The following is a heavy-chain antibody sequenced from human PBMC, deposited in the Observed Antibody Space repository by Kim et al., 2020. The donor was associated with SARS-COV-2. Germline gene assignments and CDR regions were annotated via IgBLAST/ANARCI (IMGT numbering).Heavy chain of an antibody. CDR1: GGTFSSYA. CDR3: ATSPKRYYYDSSGYSRPLNDAFDI. V-gene: IGHV1-69*13. CDR2: IIPIFGTA. J-gene: IGHJ3*02. Sequence: SVKVSCKASGGTFSSYAISWVRQAPGQGLEWMGGIIPIFGTANYAQKFQGRVTITADESTSTAYMELSSLRSEDTAVYYCATSPKRYYYDSSGYSRPLNDAFDIWGQGTMVTVSS. D-gene: IGHD3-22*01.